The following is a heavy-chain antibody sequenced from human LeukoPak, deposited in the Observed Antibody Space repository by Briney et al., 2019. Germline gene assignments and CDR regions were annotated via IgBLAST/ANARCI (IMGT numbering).Heavy chain of an antibody. CDR3: ARLPPYSISYYYYYYYMDV. J-gene: IGHJ6*03. V-gene: IGHV4-39*01. CDR1: GGSISSSSYY. CDR2: IYYSGST. Sequence: SETLSLTCTVSGGSISSSSYYWGWIRQPPGKGLEWIGSIYYSGSTYYNPSLKSRVTISVDTSKNQFSLKLSSVTAADTAVYYCARLPPYSISYYYYYYYMDVWGKGTTVTVSS. D-gene: IGHD6-13*01.